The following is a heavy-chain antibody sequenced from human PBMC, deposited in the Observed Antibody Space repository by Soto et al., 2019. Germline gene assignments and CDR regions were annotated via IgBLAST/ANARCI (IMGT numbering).Heavy chain of an antibody. Sequence: TSETLSLTCTVSGGSISSYYWSWIRQPPGKGLEWIGYIYYSGSTNYNPSLKSRVTISVDTSKNQFSLKLSSVTAADTAVYYCANYDYIWGSTRYWGQGTLVTVS. CDR1: GGSISSYY. CDR3: ANYDYIWGSTRY. D-gene: IGHD3-16*01. V-gene: IGHV4-59*01. J-gene: IGHJ4*02. CDR2: IYYSGST.